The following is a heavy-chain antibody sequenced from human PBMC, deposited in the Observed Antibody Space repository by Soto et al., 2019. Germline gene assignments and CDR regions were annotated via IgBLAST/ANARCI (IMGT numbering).Heavy chain of an antibody. J-gene: IGHJ4*02. CDR1: GFAISRGYY. Sequence: SETLSLTCSVSGFAISRGYYWSWVRQPPGKGLEWIGSIYPSVSSYHNPSLATRLRLSIDTSKNQFTLNLTSVTAADTALYFCAREKVGTTFFDNWGQGIQVNVSS. V-gene: IGHV4-38-2*02. D-gene: IGHD1-1*01. CDR2: IYPSVSS. CDR3: AREKVGTTFFDN.